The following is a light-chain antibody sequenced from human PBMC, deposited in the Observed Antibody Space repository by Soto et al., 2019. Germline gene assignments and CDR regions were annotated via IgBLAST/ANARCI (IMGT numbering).Light chain of an antibody. Sequence: EIVLTQSPGTLSLSPGERATLSCRASQSVSTGYLAWYQQKPGRAPRLLIYGASSRATGIPDRFSGSGSGTDFTLTISRRESEDFAVYYCQQYGTSRAFGQGTKVEVK. CDR1: QSVSTGY. V-gene: IGKV3-20*01. CDR2: GAS. CDR3: QQYGTSRA. J-gene: IGKJ1*01.